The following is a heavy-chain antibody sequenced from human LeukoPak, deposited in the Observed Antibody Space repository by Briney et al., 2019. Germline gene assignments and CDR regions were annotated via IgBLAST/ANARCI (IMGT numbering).Heavy chain of an antibody. Sequence: GESLKISCKGSGYSFTSYWIGWVRQMPGKGLEWMGIVYPGDSNTIYSPSFKGQVTISADKSISTAYLQCSSLKASDTAMYYCARGDTNFDYWGQGTLVTVSS. D-gene: IGHD2-21*01. CDR3: ARGDTNFDY. CDR1: GYSFTSYW. J-gene: IGHJ4*02. V-gene: IGHV5-51*01. CDR2: VYPGDSNT.